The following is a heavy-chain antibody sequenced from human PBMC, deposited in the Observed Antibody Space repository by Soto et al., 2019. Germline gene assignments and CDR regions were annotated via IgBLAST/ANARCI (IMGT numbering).Heavy chain of an antibody. CDR2: ISWNSGSI. Sequence: EVQLVESGGGLVQPGRSLRLSCAASGFTFDDYAMHWVRQAPGKGLEWVSGISWNSGSIGYADSVKGRFTISRDNAKNSLYLQMNSLRAEDTALYYCAKDNDSSGYYLYYFDYWGQGTLVTVSS. D-gene: IGHD3-22*01. V-gene: IGHV3-9*01. CDR1: GFTFDDYA. J-gene: IGHJ4*02. CDR3: AKDNDSSGYYLYYFDY.